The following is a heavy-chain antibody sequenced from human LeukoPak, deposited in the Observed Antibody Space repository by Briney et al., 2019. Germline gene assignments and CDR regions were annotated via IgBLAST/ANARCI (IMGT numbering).Heavy chain of an antibody. CDR1: GGSISSGGYY. CDR2: IYYSGST. V-gene: IGHV4-31*03. J-gene: IGHJ5*02. CDR3: ARDQGAVAYNWFDP. D-gene: IGHD6-19*01. Sequence: ASETLSLTCTVSGGSISSGGYYWSWIRQHPGKGLEWIGYIYYSGSTYYNPSLKSRVTISVDTSKNQFSLKLSSVTAADTAVYYCARDQGAVAYNWFDPWGQGTLVTVSS.